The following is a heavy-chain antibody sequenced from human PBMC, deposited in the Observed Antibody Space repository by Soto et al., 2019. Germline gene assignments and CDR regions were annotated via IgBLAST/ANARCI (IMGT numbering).Heavy chain of an antibody. CDR2: ISSSSSYI. D-gene: IGHD4-17*01. J-gene: IGHJ5*02. CDR3: ARDPLSDYGDYTYNWFDP. Sequence: PGGSLRLSCAASGFTFSSYSMNWVRQAPGKGLEWVSSISSSSSYIYYADSVKGRFTISRDNAKNSLYLQMNSLRAEDTAVYYCARDPLSDYGDYTYNWFDPWGQGTLVTVSS. CDR1: GFTFSSYS. V-gene: IGHV3-21*01.